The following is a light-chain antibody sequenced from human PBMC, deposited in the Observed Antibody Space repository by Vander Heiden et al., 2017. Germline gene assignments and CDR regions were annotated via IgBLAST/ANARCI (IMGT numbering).Light chain of an antibody. CDR1: ELGDNV. CDR2: QGS. CDR3: QAWSSSTVV. J-gene: IGLJ2*01. V-gene: IGLV3-1*01. Sequence: SHELTQPPPESVSPGQTASITCSGDELGDNVACYHQQKPNPSPVLVIYQGSKRPSGIPGRFAGSTARTTATLTISGTQAVDEAYYYCQAWSSSTVVFGGGTKLTVL.